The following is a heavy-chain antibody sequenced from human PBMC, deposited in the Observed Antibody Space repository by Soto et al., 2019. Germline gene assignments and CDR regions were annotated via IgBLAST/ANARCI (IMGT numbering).Heavy chain of an antibody. V-gene: IGHV1-69*13. CDR1: GPTFSSYA. CDR2: IIPIFGTA. CDR3: ARARTLSYFNWFDP. Sequence: ASVKVSCKASGPTFSSYAISWVRQAPGQGLEWVGGIIPIFGTANYAQKFQGRVTVTADESTSTAYMELSSLRSEDTSVYYCARARTLSYFNWFDPWGQGTLSIVGS. J-gene: IGHJ5*02. D-gene: IGHD2-8*01.